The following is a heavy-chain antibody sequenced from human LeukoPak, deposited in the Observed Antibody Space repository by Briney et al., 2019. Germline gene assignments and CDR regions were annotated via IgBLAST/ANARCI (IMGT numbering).Heavy chain of an antibody. Sequence: PSEPLSLTCSVTGVSITDYYWSWIRQPPGKGLEWIGYIYYKGYTNYSPSLKSRVTISMDTSKSQFSLKLRSVTAADTAVYYCASTPLSDLDIWGQGTMVIVSS. J-gene: IGHJ3*02. V-gene: IGHV4-59*01. CDR3: ASTPLSDLDI. CDR1: GVSITDYY. CDR2: IYYKGYT.